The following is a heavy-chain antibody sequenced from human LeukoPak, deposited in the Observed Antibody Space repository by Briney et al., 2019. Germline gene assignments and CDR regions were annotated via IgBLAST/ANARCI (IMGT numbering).Heavy chain of an antibody. CDR2: VYTSGTT. CDR1: GGSISNYH. V-gene: IGHV4-4*07. J-gene: IGHJ6*03. CDR3: ARERDVPIGTSRGVVRHYYMDV. Sequence: SETLSLTCTVSGGSISNYHWSWIRQPAGKGLEWIGRVYTSGTTSFKPSLQSRVTMSLDTSKNQVYLMLSSVTAADTAEYYCARERDVPIGTSRGVVRHYYMDVWGKGITVTVSS. D-gene: IGHD3-10*01.